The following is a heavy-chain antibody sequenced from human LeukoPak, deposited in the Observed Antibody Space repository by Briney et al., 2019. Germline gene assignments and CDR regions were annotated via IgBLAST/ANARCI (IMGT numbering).Heavy chain of an antibody. D-gene: IGHD2-2*02. CDR2: ISGSGGST. CDR3: ARYPSGGGYYFDY. CDR1: GFTFSSYA. V-gene: IGHV3-23*01. J-gene: IGHJ4*02. Sequence: PGGSLRLSCAASGFTFSSYAMSWVRQAPGKGLEWVSAISGSGGSTYYADSVKGRFTISRDNAKNSLYLQMNSLRAEDTAVYYCARYPSGGGYYFDYWGQGTLVTVSS.